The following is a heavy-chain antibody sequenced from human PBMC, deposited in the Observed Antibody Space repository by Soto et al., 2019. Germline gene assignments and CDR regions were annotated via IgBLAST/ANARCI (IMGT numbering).Heavy chain of an antibody. Sequence: GSLRLSCAASGFTFSSYGMHWVRQAPGKGLEWVAVISYDGSNKYYADSVKGRFTISRDNSKNTLYLQMNSLRAEDTAVYYCAKDLGSGYDGYYYYGMDVWGQGTTVTVSS. CDR2: ISYDGSNK. CDR1: GFTFSSYG. V-gene: IGHV3-30*18. J-gene: IGHJ6*02. D-gene: IGHD5-12*01. CDR3: AKDLGSGYDGYYYYGMDV.